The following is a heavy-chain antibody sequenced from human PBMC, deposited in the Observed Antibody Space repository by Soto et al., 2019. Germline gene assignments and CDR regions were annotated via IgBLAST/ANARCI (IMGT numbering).Heavy chain of an antibody. CDR1: GFTFSSYG. CDR3: ARDDYGSGSYPYHYGMDV. V-gene: IGHV3-33*01. Sequence: QVQLVESGGGVVQPGRSLRLSCAASGFTFSSYGMHWVRQAPGKGLEWVAVIWYDGSNKYYADSAKGRFTISRDNSKNTLYLQMNSLRVEDTAVYSCARDDYGSGSYPYHYGMDVW. J-gene: IGHJ6*01. D-gene: IGHD3-10*01. CDR2: IWYDGSNK.